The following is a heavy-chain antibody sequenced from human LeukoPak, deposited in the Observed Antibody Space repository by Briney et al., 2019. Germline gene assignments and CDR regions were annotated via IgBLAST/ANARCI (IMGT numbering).Heavy chain of an antibody. Sequence: PGGSLRLSCAASGFTFSSYGMHWVRQAPGKGLEWVAFIRYDGSNKYYADSVKGRLTISRDNSKNTLYLQMNSLRAEDTAVYYCSSRDTDAFDIWGQGTMVTVSS. CDR3: SSRDTDAFDI. CDR2: IRYDGSNK. CDR1: GFTFSSYG. D-gene: IGHD2-15*01. V-gene: IGHV3-30*02. J-gene: IGHJ3*02.